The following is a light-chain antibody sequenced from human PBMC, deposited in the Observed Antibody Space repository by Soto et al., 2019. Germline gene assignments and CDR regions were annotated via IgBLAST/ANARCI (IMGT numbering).Light chain of an antibody. Sequence: DIQMTQSPSTLSAAVGDGVTFTCRASQSVSSWLAWYQQKPGKAPKLLIYGASTLQGGVPSRFSGSGSGTDFTLTVSSLQPEDLATYYCQQLFTYPPTFGPGTNVDI. CDR3: QQLFTYPPT. CDR1: QSVSSW. V-gene: IGKV1-5*01. J-gene: IGKJ3*01. CDR2: GAS.